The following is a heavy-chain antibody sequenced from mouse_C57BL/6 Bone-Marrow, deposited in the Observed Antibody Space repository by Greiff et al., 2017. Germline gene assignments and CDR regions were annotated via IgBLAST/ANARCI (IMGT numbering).Heavy chain of an antibody. V-gene: IGHV1-53*01. J-gene: IGHJ3*01. D-gene: IGHD1-1*01. CDR3: ARSGSGSAWFAY. Sequence: QVQLQQSGTELVKPGASVKLSCKASGYTFTSYWMHWVKQRPGQGLEWIGNINPSNGGTNYNEKFKSKATLTVDKSSSTAYMQLSSLTSEDSAVYYCARSGSGSAWFAYWGQGTLVTVSA. CDR2: INPSNGGT. CDR1: GYTFTSYW.